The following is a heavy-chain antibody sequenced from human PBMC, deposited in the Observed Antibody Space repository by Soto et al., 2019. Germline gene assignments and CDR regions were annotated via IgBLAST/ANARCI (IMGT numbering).Heavy chain of an antibody. Sequence: QMQLVQSGPEVKKPGTSVKVSCKASGFTFTSSAVQWVRQARGQRLEWIGWIVVGSGNTNYAQKFQERVTITRDMSTSTAYMELSSLRSEDTAVYYCAADLGGSGSYYISYYYGMDVWGQGTTVTVSS. J-gene: IGHJ6*02. CDR2: IVVGSGNT. CDR1: GFTFTSSA. D-gene: IGHD3-10*01. V-gene: IGHV1-58*01. CDR3: AADLGGSGSYYISYYYGMDV.